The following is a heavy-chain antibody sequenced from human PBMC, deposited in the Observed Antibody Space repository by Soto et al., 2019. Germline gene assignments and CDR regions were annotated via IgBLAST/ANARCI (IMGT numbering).Heavy chain of an antibody. CDR1: GFTFSSYW. D-gene: IGHD4-4*01. Sequence: EVPLVESGGGLVQPGESLRLSSAASGFTFSSYWMHWIRQAPGKGLVWVSRVSSDGSSTVYATSVKGRLTISRDNAKNTLYLQMNSLSDEDTAVYYCARGLPNYSSFDSWGQGTLVTVSS. V-gene: IGHV3-74*01. CDR2: VSSDGSST. CDR3: ARGLPNYSSFDS. J-gene: IGHJ4*02.